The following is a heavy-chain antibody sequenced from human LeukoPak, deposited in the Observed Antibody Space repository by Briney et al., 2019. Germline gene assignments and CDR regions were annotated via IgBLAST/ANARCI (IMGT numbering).Heavy chain of an antibody. V-gene: IGHV3-9*03. D-gene: IGHD6-19*01. CDR3: AKGNRQWLNLNWFDP. J-gene: IGHJ5*02. CDR2: ISWNSGSI. Sequence: GGSLRLSCGASGFTFDDYAMHWVRQAPGKGLEWVSGISWNSGSIGYADSVKGRFTISRDNAKNSLYLQMNSLRAEDMALYYCAKGNRQWLNLNWFDPWGQGTLVTVSS. CDR1: GFTFDDYA.